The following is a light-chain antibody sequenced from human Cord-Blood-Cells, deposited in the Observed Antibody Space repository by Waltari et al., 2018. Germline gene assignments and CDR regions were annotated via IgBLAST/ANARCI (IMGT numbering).Light chain of an antibody. CDR1: QSVSSY. CDR2: DAS. Sequence: EIVLTQSPDTLSLSPGERATLPCRASQSVSSYLAWYQQKPGQAPRLLIYDASNRATGIPARFSGSGSGTDFTLTISSLEPEDFAVYYCQQRSNWPPSFGQGTRLEIK. CDR3: QQRSNWPPS. V-gene: IGKV3-11*01. J-gene: IGKJ5*01.